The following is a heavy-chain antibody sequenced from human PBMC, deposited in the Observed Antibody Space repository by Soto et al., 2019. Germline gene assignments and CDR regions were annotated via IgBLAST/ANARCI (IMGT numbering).Heavy chain of an antibody. J-gene: IGHJ4*02. Sequence: EVQLLESGGGLIQPGGSLRLSCAASGFTFSSYAMSWIRQTPGKGLERISAISGSGGSTYYADSVKARFTISRDNSKNPLYLQMNSLRAEDTAVYYCAKDYEYCNGGSGSTFDYWGQGTLVTVAS. D-gene: IGHD2-15*01. V-gene: IGHV3-23*01. CDR3: AKDYEYCNGGSGSTFDY. CDR1: GFTFSSYA. CDR2: ISGSGGST.